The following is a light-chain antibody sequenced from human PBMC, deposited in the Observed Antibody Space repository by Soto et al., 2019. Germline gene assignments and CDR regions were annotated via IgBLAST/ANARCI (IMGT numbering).Light chain of an antibody. CDR3: QQHINWPLT. CDR1: QSVSSN. J-gene: IGKJ4*01. V-gene: IGKV3-11*01. Sequence: EIVKTQSPATLTVSPGERATLSCRASQSVSSNLAWYQQKPGQAPRLLIYEASNRATGIPARFSGSGSGADFTLTISGLEPEDFALYYCQQHINWPLTFGGGTKVGIK. CDR2: EAS.